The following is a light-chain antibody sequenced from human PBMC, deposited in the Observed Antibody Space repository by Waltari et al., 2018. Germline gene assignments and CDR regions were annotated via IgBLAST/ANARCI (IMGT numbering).Light chain of an antibody. J-gene: IGKJ3*01. CDR1: QSIRNN. CDR3: QQYNSWTQIFT. V-gene: IGKV3-15*01. Sequence: EIVMTQSPVTLSLSPGERATLSCRARQSIRNNLAWYQQKPGQAPRLLIYGASTRATGIPARFRGSGSGTEFTLTISSLQSEDFAVYYCQQYNSWTQIFTFGPGTKADIK. CDR2: GAS.